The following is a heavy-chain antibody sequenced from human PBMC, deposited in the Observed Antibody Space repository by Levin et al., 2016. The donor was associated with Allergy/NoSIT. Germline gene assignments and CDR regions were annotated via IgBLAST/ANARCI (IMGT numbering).Heavy chain of an antibody. CDR1: GFTFSVYS. J-gene: IGHJ4*02. V-gene: IGHV3-30*04. Sequence: GGSLRLSCAASGFTFSVYSMEWVRQVPGKGLEWVAAILHDGRQEYYADSVKGRFTISRDNFNYMLYLEMNSLRPEDTAEYYCARIGFGFSLGSGLDFWGQGTLVTVSP. CDR2: ILHDGRQE. CDR3: ARIGFGFSLGSGLDF. D-gene: IGHD3-16*01.